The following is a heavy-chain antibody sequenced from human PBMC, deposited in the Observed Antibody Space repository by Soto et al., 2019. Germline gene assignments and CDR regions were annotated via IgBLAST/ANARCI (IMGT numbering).Heavy chain of an antibody. CDR3: ARDQSYGGAFDY. CDR1: GYTFTSYG. D-gene: IGHD2-21*01. Sequence: TSVKVSCKASGYTFTSYGISWVRQAPGQGLEWMGWISAYNGNTNYAQKLQGRVTMTTDTSTSTAYMELRSLRSDDTAVYYCARDQSYGGAFDYWGQGTLVTVSS. J-gene: IGHJ4*02. V-gene: IGHV1-18*01. CDR2: ISAYNGNT.